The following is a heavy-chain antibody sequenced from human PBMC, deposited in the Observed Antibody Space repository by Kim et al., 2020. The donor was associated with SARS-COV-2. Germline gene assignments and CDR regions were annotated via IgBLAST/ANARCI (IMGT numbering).Heavy chain of an antibody. D-gene: IGHD3-10*01. CDR1: GYTFTSYA. V-gene: IGHV7-4-1*02. J-gene: IGHJ5*02. Sequence: ASVKVSCKASGYTFTSYAMNWVRQAPGQGLEWMGWINTNTGNPTYAQGFTGRFVFSLDTSVSTAYLQISSLKAEDTAVYYCARAVPMVRGVIRRTNWFDPWGQGTLVTVSS. CDR3: ARAVPMVRGVIRRTNWFDP. CDR2: INTNTGNP.